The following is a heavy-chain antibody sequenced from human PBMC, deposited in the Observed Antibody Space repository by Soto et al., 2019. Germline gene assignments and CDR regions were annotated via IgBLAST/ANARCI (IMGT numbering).Heavy chain of an antibody. V-gene: IGHV3-15*01. J-gene: IGHJ4*02. CDR2: IKSKTDGGTT. CDR3: PTGYWELLVDY. Sequence: GGSLRLSCAASGFTFSNAWMSWVRQAPGKGLEWVGRIKSKTDGGTTDYAAHVKSRFTISRDDSKNTLYLQMNSLKTEVTALSYCPTGYWELLVDYWGQGTLVTVSS. CDR1: GFTFSNAW. D-gene: IGHD1-26*01.